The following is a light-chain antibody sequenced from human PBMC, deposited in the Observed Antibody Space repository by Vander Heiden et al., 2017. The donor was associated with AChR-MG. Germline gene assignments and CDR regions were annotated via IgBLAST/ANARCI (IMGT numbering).Light chain of an antibody. V-gene: IGKV1-33*01. CDR2: DSS. Sequence: DIQMTHSPPSLSPSVVDRVTITCQASQEISHFLNWYHQKPGKAPNLLIYDSSNLETGVPSRFSGSGSGTHFSLTISSLHPEDVATYYCQQEDNLPITFGQGTRLEI. J-gene: IGKJ5*01. CDR1: QEISHF. CDR3: QQEDNLPIT.